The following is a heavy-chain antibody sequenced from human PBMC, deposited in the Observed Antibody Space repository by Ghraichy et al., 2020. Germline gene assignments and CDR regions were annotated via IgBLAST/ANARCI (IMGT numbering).Heavy chain of an antibody. D-gene: IGHD2-2*01. Sequence: LSLTCAASTFTVSSNSMTWVRQAPGKGLEWVSVIYSGGSTYYADSVKGRFTISRDNSKNTLYLQMNSLRAEDTAVYYCARGDSLGYCSSSSCRNGMDVWGQGTTVTVSS. CDR1: TFTVSSNS. V-gene: IGHV3-66*01. J-gene: IGHJ6*02. CDR2: IYSGGST. CDR3: ARGDSLGYCSSSSCRNGMDV.